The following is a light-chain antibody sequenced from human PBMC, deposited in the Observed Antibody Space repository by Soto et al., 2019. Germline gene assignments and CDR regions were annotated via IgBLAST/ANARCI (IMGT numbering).Light chain of an antibody. CDR1: QSISSW. J-gene: IGKJ5*01. V-gene: IGKV1-5*01. CDR2: DTS. Sequence: DIPMSQSPSSLSASLGDRVTITCRASQSISSWLAWYQQKSGKAPELLIYDTSTLQSGVPSRFSGSGSGTEFTLTISSLQSEDFAVYYCQQYNNWPPITFGQGTRLEI. CDR3: QQYNNWPPIT.